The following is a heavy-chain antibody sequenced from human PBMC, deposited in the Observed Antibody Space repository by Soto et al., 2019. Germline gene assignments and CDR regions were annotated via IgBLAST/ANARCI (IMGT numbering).Heavy chain of an antibody. Sequence: ASVKVSCKASGYTFTGYYMHWVRQAPGQGLEWMGWINPNSGGTNYAQKFQGWVTMTRDTSISTAYMELSRLRSDDTAVYYCARNGIAAAGSFAYWGQGTLVTVSS. D-gene: IGHD6-13*01. V-gene: IGHV1-2*04. CDR2: INPNSGGT. J-gene: IGHJ4*02. CDR1: GYTFTGYY. CDR3: ARNGIAAAGSFAY.